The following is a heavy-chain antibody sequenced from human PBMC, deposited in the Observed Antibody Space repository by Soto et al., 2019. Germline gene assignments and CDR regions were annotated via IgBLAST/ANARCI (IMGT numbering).Heavy chain of an antibody. V-gene: IGHV3-7*01. CDR3: STSAAAPGNY. J-gene: IGHJ4*02. Sequence: EVQLVESGGGLVQPGGSLSLSCAASGFTFSSYWMSWVRQAPGKGLEWVANVKQDGSDTYYVDSVRGRFTISRDNAKNSLYLQMNSLRADDTAVYYCSTSAAAPGNYWGQGTLVTVS. D-gene: IGHD6-13*01. CDR1: GFTFSSYW. CDR2: VKQDGSDT.